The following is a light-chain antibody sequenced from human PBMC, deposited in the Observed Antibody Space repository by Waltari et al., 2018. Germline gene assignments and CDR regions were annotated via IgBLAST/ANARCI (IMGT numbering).Light chain of an antibody. V-gene: IGLV2-8*01. Sequence: QSALTQPPSASGSPGQSVTISCPGTSRDVGAYDHVYWYQQRPGKAPKLMIYEVTERPSGVPDRFSGSKSDNTASLTVSGLQADDEADYYCCSYAGHSWVFGGGTRLTVL. CDR1: SRDVGAYDH. CDR2: EVT. J-gene: IGLJ3*02. CDR3: CSYAGHSWV.